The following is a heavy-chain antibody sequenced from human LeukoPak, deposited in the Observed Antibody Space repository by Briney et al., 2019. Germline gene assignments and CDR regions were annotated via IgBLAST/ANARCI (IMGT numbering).Heavy chain of an antibody. CDR2: ISWNRGSI. J-gene: IGHJ3*02. CDR3: AKVFMVRGANDAFDI. V-gene: IGHV3-9*01. Sequence: GRSLRLSCAGSGFTFDDYGMHWVRQTPGKGLKWVSGISWNRGSIGYADSVKGRFTISRDSAKNSLYLQMNSLRAEDTALYYCAKVFMVRGANDAFDIWGQGTMVTVSS. D-gene: IGHD3-10*01. CDR1: GFTFDDYG.